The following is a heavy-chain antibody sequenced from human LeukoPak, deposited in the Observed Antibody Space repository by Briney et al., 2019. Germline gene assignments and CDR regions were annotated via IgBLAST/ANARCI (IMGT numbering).Heavy chain of an antibody. CDR1: GFTFSSYA. CDR2: ISNSAVST. D-gene: IGHD3-10*01. Sequence: GGSLRLSCVASGFTFSSYAMSWVRQAPGKALEWVSDISNSAVSTYYAESVKGRFTISRDNSKNTLSLQMNRLRPEDTAIYFCAKNSRGSNYGPFDHWGQGPLVTVSS. CDR3: AKNSRGSNYGPFDH. V-gene: IGHV3-23*01. J-gene: IGHJ4*02.